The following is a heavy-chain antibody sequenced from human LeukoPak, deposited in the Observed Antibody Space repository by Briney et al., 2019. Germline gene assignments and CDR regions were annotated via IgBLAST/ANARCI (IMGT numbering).Heavy chain of an antibody. V-gene: IGHV3-30*18. CDR3: AKDHNYYDSSGNPPADY. J-gene: IGHJ4*02. Sequence: PGGSLRLSCAASGFTFSSYGMHWVRQAPGKGLEWVAVITYDGSNKYYADSVKGRFTISRDNSKNTLYLQMNSLRAEDTAVYYCAKDHNYYDSSGNPPADYWGQGTLVTVSS. D-gene: IGHD3-22*01. CDR2: ITYDGSNK. CDR1: GFTFSSYG.